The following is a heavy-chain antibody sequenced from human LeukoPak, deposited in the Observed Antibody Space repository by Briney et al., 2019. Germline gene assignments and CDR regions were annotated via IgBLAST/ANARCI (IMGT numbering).Heavy chain of an antibody. CDR2: IRSKTDGGTA. CDR1: GFTFSSYS. Sequence: GGSLRLSCAASGFTFSSYSMSWVRQAPGKGLEWVARIRSKTDGGTADYPAPVKGRFTISRDDSNNTLHLQMNSLKAEDTAVYYCTTGATGFCSSTSCYLIDHWGQGTLVTVSS. V-gene: IGHV3-15*01. CDR3: TTGATGFCSSTSCYLIDH. D-gene: IGHD2-2*01. J-gene: IGHJ4*02.